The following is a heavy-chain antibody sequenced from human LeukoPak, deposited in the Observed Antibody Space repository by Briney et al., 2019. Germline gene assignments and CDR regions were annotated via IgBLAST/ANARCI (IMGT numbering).Heavy chain of an antibody. D-gene: IGHD3-22*01. V-gene: IGHV1-46*01. J-gene: IGHJ4*02. Sequence: ASVKVSCKASGYTFTSYYMHWVRQAPGQGLEWMGIINPSGGSTSYAQKFQGRVTMTRDMSTSTVYMELSSLRSEDTAVYYCARAANYDGSGYYADYWGQGALVTVSS. CDR1: GYTFTSYY. CDR3: ARAANYDGSGYYADY. CDR2: INPSGGST.